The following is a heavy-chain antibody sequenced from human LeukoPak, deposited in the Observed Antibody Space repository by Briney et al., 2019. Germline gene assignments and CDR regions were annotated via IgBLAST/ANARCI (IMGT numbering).Heavy chain of an antibody. CDR2: IRYDGTNK. V-gene: IGHV3-30*02. J-gene: IGHJ4*02. D-gene: IGHD2-2*01. CDR3: ARAVWDIVVVPANLGY. Sequence: GGSLRLSCAASGFTFSSYGMHWVRQAPGKGLEWVACIRYDGTNKYYADSVKGRFTISRDNSKNTLYLQMNSLRAEDTAVYYCARAVWDIVVVPANLGYWGQGTLVTVSS. CDR1: GFTFSSYG.